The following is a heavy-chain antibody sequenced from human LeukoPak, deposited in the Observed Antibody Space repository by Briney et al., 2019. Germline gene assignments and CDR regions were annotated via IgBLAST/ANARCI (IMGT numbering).Heavy chain of an antibody. V-gene: IGHV3-48*01. Sequence: GGSLRLSCAASGFTFSSYSMNWVRQAPGKGLEWVSYISSSSSTIYYADSVKGRFTISRDNAKNSLYLQMNSLRAEDTAVYYCAMTYSSSWYGAFDIWGQGTMVTASS. CDR3: AMTYSSSWYGAFDI. D-gene: IGHD6-13*01. CDR2: ISSSSSTI. J-gene: IGHJ3*02. CDR1: GFTFSSYS.